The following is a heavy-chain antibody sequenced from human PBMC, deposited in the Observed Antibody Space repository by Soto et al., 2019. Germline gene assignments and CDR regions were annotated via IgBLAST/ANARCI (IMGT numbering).Heavy chain of an antibody. Sequence: SETLSLTCAVYGGSFIGYYWIWIRQPPVKGLEWIVEINHSGSTNYNPSLKSRVTISVDTSKNQFSLKLSSVTAADTAVYYCARGGARMATTTHFDYWGQGTLVTVSS. V-gene: IGHV4-34*01. CDR3: ARGGARMATTTHFDY. CDR2: INHSGST. CDR1: GGSFIGYY. J-gene: IGHJ4*02. D-gene: IGHD5-12*01.